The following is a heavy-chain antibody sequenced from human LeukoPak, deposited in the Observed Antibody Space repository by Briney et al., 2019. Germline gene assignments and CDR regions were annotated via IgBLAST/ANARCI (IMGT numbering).Heavy chain of an antibody. V-gene: IGHV4-4*02. Sequence: TPSETLSLTCAVSGGSISSSNWWSWVRQPPGKGLEWIGEIYHSGSTNYNPSLKSRVTISVDKSKNQFSLKLSSVTAADTAVYYCARVGVVMAAEYFQHWGQGTLVTVSS. CDR1: GGSISSSNW. CDR3: ARVGVVMAAEYFQH. J-gene: IGHJ1*01. D-gene: IGHD3-3*01. CDR2: IYHSGST.